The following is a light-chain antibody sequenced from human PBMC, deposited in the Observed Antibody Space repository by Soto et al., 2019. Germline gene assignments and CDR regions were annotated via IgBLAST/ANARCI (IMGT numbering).Light chain of an antibody. CDR1: ENLNRH. Sequence: DIQMTQSPSSLSAPVGDRVTIICRASENLNRHLNWYQQQPGKAPKLLIYAASSLQNGVPSRFRGGGSGTDFTLIITNLQPEDFATYYCQQSYTALSITFGQGTRVEIK. J-gene: IGKJ5*01. CDR3: QQSYTALSIT. V-gene: IGKV1-39*01. CDR2: AAS.